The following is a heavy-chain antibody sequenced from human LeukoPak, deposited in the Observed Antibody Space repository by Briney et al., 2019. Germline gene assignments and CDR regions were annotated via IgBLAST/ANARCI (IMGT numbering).Heavy chain of an antibody. CDR2: ISWNSGSI. J-gene: IGHJ4*02. Sequence: GGSLRLCCAASGFTFDDYAMHWVRHAPGKGLEWVSGISWNSGSIGYADSVKGRFTISRDNAKNSLYLQMNSLRAEDTALYYCAKDSLAYYYDSSGYVDYWGQGTLVTVSS. D-gene: IGHD3-22*01. CDR1: GFTFDDYA. V-gene: IGHV3-9*01. CDR3: AKDSLAYYYDSSGYVDY.